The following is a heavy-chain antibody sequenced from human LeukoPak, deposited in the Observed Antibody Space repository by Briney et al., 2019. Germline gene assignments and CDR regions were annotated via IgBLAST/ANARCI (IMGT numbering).Heavy chain of an antibody. CDR3: AKDYIHGDGYWDFDY. D-gene: IGHD5-24*01. CDR1: GFTFSSYG. Sequence: HPGGSLRLSCAASGFTFSSYGMHWVRQAPGKGLEWVAFIRYDGSNKYYADSVKGRFTISRDNSKDTMSMEMRSLRVEDTAVYFCAKDYIHGDGYWDFDYWGQGILVTVSS. J-gene: IGHJ4*02. V-gene: IGHV3-30*02. CDR2: IRYDGSNK.